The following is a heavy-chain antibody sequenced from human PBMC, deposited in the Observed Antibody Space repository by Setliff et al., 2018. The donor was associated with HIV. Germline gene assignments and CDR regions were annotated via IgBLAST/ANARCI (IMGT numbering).Heavy chain of an antibody. J-gene: IGHJ4*02. CDR1: GGSFSGYY. CDR3: ARGYYDILTGYYYFDY. CDR2: INHSGST. Sequence: SETLSLTCVVYGGSFSGYYWTWIRQPPGKGLEWIGEINHSGSTKYNPSLKSRVTISVDTSKNQFSLKLSSVTAVDTAVYYCARGYYDILTGYYYFDYWGQGTLVTVSS. V-gene: IGHV4-34*01. D-gene: IGHD3-9*01.